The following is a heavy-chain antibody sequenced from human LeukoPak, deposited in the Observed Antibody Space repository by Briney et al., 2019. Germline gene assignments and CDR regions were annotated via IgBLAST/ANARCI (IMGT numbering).Heavy chain of an antibody. CDR1: GYSISSGYY. CDR2: IYHSGST. D-gene: IGHD3-3*01. Sequence: KPSETLSLTCTVSGYSISSGYYWGWIRQPPGKGLEWIGSIYHSGSTYYNPSLKSRVTISVDTSKNQFSLKLSSVTAADTAVYFCASSLRFLYYMDVWGKGTTVIISS. V-gene: IGHV4-38-2*02. J-gene: IGHJ6*03. CDR3: ASSLRFLYYMDV.